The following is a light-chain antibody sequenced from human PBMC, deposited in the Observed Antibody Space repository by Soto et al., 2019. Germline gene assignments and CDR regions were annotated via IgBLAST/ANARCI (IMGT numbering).Light chain of an antibody. Sequence: DIQMTQSPSTLSASVGDRVTITCRASQSISSWLAWYQQRPGKAPKVLIYKASNLGSGVPSRFNGSGSGTEFTLTISSLQPDDFATYYCQQYNSYPCTFGQGTKLEIK. CDR1: QSISSW. CDR2: KAS. V-gene: IGKV1-5*03. J-gene: IGKJ2*02. CDR3: QQYNSYPCT.